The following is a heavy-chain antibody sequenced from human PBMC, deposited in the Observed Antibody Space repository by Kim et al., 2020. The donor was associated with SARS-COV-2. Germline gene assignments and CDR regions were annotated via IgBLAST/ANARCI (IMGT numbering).Heavy chain of an antibody. D-gene: IGHD3-9*01. Sequence: KGRFTVSRDNSKNTLYLQMNSRRAEDTAVYYCAKKRVLETYYDILTARQHWGQGTLVTVSS. J-gene: IGHJ1*01. V-gene: IGHV3-23*01. CDR3: AKKRVLETYYDILTARQH.